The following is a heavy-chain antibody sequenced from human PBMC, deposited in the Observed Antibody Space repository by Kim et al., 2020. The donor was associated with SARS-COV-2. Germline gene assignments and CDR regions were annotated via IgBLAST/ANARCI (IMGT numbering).Heavy chain of an antibody. D-gene: IGHD4-17*01. CDR1: GGSISSSSYY. J-gene: IGHJ6*02. CDR3: ASPPPDYGDYALRDYYYYGMDV. Sequence: SETLSLTCTVSGGSISSSSYYWGWIRQPPGKGLEWIGSIYYSGSTYYNPSLKSRVTISVDTSKNQFSLKLSSVTAADTAVYYCASPPPDYGDYALRDYYYYGMDVWGQGTTVTVSS. V-gene: IGHV4-39*01. CDR2: IYYSGST.